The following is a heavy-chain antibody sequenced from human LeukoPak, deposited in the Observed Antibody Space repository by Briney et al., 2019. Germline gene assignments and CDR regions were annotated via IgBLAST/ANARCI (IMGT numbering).Heavy chain of an antibody. Sequence: GGSLRLSCLVSGFTFSEFWMTWVRQAPGKGLEWVADIKKDGSEKHYLDPVKGRFTISRDNAKASLYLQMNSLYAEDTAIYYCAIYGIAVPALDFWGQGTLVTVSS. CDR3: AIYGIAVPALDF. V-gene: IGHV3-7*05. J-gene: IGHJ4*02. CDR2: IKKDGSEK. CDR1: GFTFSEFW. D-gene: IGHD6-19*01.